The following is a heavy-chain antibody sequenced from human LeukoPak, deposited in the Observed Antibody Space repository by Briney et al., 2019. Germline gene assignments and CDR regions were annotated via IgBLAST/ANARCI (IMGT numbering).Heavy chain of an antibody. J-gene: IGHJ4*02. V-gene: IGHV4-39*01. D-gene: IGHD4-11*01. CDR1: GGSISSTSYY. CDR3: ARYIRTTVYFDY. CDR2: IYYSGTT. Sequence: PSETLSLTCTVSGGSISSTSYYWGWIRQPPGKGLEWIGSIYYSGTTYYNPSLKSRVTISVDTSKNQFSLKLSSVTAADTAVYYCARYIRTTVYFDYWGQGTLVTVSS.